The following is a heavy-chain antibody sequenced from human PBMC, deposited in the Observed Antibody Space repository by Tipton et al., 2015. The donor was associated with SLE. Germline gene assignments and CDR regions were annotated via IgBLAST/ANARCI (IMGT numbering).Heavy chain of an antibody. J-gene: IGHJ6*03. CDR2: IIPIFGTA. Sequence: QSGPEVKKPGSSVKVSCKASGGTFSSYAISWVRQAPGQGLEWMGGIIPIFGTANYAQKFQGRVTITTDESTSTAYMELSSLRSEDTAVYYCARGRYCSSTSCYYYYYYYMDGWGKGTTVTVSS. D-gene: IGHD2-2*01. V-gene: IGHV1-69*05. CDR1: GGTFSSYA. CDR3: ARGRYCSSTSCYYYYYYYMDG.